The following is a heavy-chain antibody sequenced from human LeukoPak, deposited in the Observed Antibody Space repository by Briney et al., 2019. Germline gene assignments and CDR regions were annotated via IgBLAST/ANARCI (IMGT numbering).Heavy chain of an antibody. CDR2: ISAYNGNT. Sequence: ASVKVSRKASGYTFTSYGISWVRQAPGQGLEWMGWISAYNGNTNYAQKLQGRVTMTTDTSTSTAYMELRSLRSDDTAVYYCARDGYCSSTSCYGFDYWGQGTLVTVSS. CDR3: ARDGYCSSTSCYGFDY. CDR1: GYTFTSYG. V-gene: IGHV1-18*01. D-gene: IGHD2-2*03. J-gene: IGHJ4*02.